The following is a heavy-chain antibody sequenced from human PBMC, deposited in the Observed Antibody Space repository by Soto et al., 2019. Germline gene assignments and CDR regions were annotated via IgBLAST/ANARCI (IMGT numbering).Heavy chain of an antibody. J-gene: IGHJ4*02. Sequence: SCAASGFTFSSYGMHWVRQAPGKGLEWVAVISYDGSNKYYADSVKGRFTISRDNSKNTLYLQMNSLRAEDTAVYYCAKAPYDSSGYYFFGYWGQGTLVTVSS. CDR1: GFTFSSYG. V-gene: IGHV3-30*18. D-gene: IGHD3-22*01. CDR2: ISYDGSNK. CDR3: AKAPYDSSGYYFFGY.